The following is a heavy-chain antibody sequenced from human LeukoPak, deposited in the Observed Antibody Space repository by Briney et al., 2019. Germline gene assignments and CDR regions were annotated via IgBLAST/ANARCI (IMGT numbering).Heavy chain of an antibody. Sequence: PSETLSLTCAVYGGSFSGYYWSWIRHPPGKGLEWIGEINHSGSTNYNPSLKSRVTISVDTSKNQFSLKLSSVTAADTAVYYCARDRPTLGYCSGGSCDNWFDPWGQGTLVTVSS. CDR2: INHSGST. CDR3: ARDRPTLGYCSGGSCDNWFDP. V-gene: IGHV4-34*01. CDR1: GGSFSGYY. D-gene: IGHD2-15*01. J-gene: IGHJ5*02.